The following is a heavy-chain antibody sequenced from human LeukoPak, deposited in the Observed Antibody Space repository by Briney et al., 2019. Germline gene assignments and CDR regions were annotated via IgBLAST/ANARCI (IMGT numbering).Heavy chain of an antibody. D-gene: IGHD6-25*01. Sequence: PGGSLRLSCAASGFTFSNAWMSWVRQAPGKGLEWVGHINSKADGETTDYASSVKGRVTIPRDESKNILFLQMNSLQTEDTALYYCTTSDTGNYYYMAVWGIGTTVTVCS. J-gene: IGHJ6*03. CDR2: INSKADGETT. CDR3: TTSDTGNYYYMAV. CDR1: GFTFSNAW. V-gene: IGHV3-15*01.